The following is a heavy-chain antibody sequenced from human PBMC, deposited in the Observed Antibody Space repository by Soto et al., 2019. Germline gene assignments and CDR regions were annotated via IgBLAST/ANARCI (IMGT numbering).Heavy chain of an antibody. D-gene: IGHD2-2*01. V-gene: IGHV3-9*01. CDR2: ISWNSGSI. Sequence: GGSLRLSCAASGFTFDDYAMHWVRQAPGKGLEWVSGISWNSGSIGYADSVKGRFTISRDNAKNSLYLQMNSLRAEDTALYYCAKDMICSSTSCPYTTLWGKGTTVTVSS. J-gene: IGHJ6*04. CDR3: AKDMICSSTSCPYTTL. CDR1: GFTFDDYA.